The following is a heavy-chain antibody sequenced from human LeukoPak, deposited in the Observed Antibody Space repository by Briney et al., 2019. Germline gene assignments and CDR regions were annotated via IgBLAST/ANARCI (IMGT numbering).Heavy chain of an antibody. Sequence: SVNVSCKASGGTFSSYAISWVRQAPGQGLEWMGGIIPIFGTANYAQKFQGRVTITADESTSTAYMELSSLRSEDTAVYYCARGSRIDWLLALDYWGQGTLVTVSS. D-gene: IGHD3-9*01. V-gene: IGHV1-69*01. CDR1: GGTFSSYA. CDR3: ARGSRIDWLLALDY. J-gene: IGHJ4*02. CDR2: IIPIFGTA.